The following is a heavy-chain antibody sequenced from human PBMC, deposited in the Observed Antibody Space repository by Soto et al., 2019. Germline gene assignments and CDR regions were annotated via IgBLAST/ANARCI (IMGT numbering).Heavy chain of an antibody. Sequence: SETLSLTCTVSGGSISSSSYYWGWIRQPPGKGLEWIGSIYYSGSTYYNPSLKSRVTISVDTSKNQFSLKLSSVTAADMAVYYCARESLESRAFDIWGQGTMVTVSS. J-gene: IGHJ3*02. D-gene: IGHD3-3*01. CDR2: IYYSGST. V-gene: IGHV4-39*07. CDR3: ARESLESRAFDI. CDR1: GGSISSSSYY.